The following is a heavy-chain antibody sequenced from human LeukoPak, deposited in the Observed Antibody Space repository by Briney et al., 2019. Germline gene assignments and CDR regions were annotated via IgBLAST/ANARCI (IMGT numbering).Heavy chain of an antibody. CDR1: GGSISRGGYS. Sequence: SETLSLTCAVSGGSISRGGYSWSWIRQPPGKGLEWIGYFYYSGSTYYNPSLYSRVTISADTSKNQFSLNLRSVTAADTAVYYCARLLSPGWFDPWGQGTLVTVSS. CDR3: ARLLSPGWFDP. D-gene: IGHD2/OR15-2a*01. CDR2: FYYSGST. J-gene: IGHJ5*02. V-gene: IGHV4-30-2*03.